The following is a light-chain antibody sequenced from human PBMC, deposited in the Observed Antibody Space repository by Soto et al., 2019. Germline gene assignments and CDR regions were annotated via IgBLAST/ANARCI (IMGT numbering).Light chain of an antibody. CDR1: TSDVGSYNY. V-gene: IGLV2-14*01. J-gene: IGLJ1*01. CDR2: DVS. Sequence: QSVLTQPASVSGSPGQSIAISCTGTTSDVGSYNYVSWYQQHPGKAPKVIIYDVSNRPSGVSDRFSGSKSGNTASLTISGLQAEDEADYCCSSDLSSSPYVCGAGTKVP. CDR3: SSDLSSSPYV.